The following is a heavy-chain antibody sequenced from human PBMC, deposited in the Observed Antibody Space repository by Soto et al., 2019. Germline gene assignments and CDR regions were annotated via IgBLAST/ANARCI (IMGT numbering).Heavy chain of an antibody. Sequence: PSETLSLTCAVYAGSFTTYYWSWIRQPPGKGLEWIGEINSSGSTNYNPSLKSRLTISVDTPKNQFSLRLSSVTAADTAVYYCARHGILGYCSSTSCYESDWFDPWGQGTLVTVSS. V-gene: IGHV4-34*01. D-gene: IGHD2-2*01. CDR1: AGSFTTYY. J-gene: IGHJ5*02. CDR3: ARHGILGYCSSTSCYESDWFDP. CDR2: INSSGST.